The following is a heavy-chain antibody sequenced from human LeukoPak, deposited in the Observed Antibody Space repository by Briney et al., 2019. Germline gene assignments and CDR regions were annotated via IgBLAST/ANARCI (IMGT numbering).Heavy chain of an antibody. J-gene: IGHJ1*01. V-gene: IGHV1-69*06. D-gene: IGHD4-17*01. Sequence: SVKVSCKASGYTFTSYDINWVRQAPGQGLEWMGGIIPIFGTANYAQKFQGRVTITADKSTSTAYMELSSLRSEDTAVYYCARYGDYEYFQHWGQGTLVTVSS. CDR3: ARYGDYEYFQH. CDR2: IIPIFGTA. CDR1: GYTFTSYD.